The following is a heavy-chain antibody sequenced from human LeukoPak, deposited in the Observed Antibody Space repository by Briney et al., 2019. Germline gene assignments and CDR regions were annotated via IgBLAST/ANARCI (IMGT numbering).Heavy chain of an antibody. V-gene: IGHV3-74*01. CDR1: GFTFSSYW. D-gene: IGHD2-2*01. Sequence: GGSLRLYCAASGFTFSSYWMHWVRQAPGKGLVWVSRINTDGSITDYADSVKGRFTISRDNAKNTLYLQVNSLRAEDTAIYYCVRPDIVTVPLGCWGQGTLATVSS. CDR2: INTDGSIT. J-gene: IGHJ4*02. CDR3: VRPDIVTVPLGC.